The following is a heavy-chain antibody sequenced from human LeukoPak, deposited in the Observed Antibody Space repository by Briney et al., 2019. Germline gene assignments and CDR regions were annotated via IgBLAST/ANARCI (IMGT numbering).Heavy chain of an antibody. V-gene: IGHV4-59*01. CDR3: ARSKAATVSFDY. CDR2: IYYSGST. CDR1: GGSISSYY. J-gene: IGHJ4*02. Sequence: SETLSLTCSVSGGSISSYYWSWIRQPPGKGLEWIGYIYYSGSTNYNLSLKGRVTISVDTSKNQFSLKLSSVTAADTAVYCCARSKAATVSFDYWGQGTLVTVSS. D-gene: IGHD6-25*01.